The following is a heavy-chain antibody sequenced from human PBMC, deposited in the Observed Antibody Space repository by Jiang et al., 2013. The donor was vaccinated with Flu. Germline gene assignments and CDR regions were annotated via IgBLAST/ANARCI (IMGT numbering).Heavy chain of an antibody. CDR3: ARGNYYDSSGYYGLGAFDI. CDR2: IYPGDSNT. J-gene: IGHJ3*02. V-gene: IGHV5-51*01. CDR1: GYTFAGYW. D-gene: IGHD3-22*01. Sequence: GAEVKKPGESLKISCKGSGYTFAGYWIGWVRQTPGKGLEWMGIIYPGDSNTRYSPSFQGQVTISADKSINTAYLQWSSLKASDTAMYYCARGNYYDSSGYYGLGAFDIWGQGTMVTVSS.